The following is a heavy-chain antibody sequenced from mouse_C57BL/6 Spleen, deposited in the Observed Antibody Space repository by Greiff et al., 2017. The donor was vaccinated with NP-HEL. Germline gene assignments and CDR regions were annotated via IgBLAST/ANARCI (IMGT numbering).Heavy chain of an antibody. CDR3: ARSDGTDFVY. D-gene: IGHD2-3*01. J-gene: IGHJ3*01. V-gene: IGHV1-64*01. CDR2: IHPNSGST. Sequence: VQLQQSGAELVKPGASVKLSCKASGYTFTSYWMHWVKPRHGQGLEWIGMIHPNSGSTNYKEKFKGKVTLTVDNSSSTAYMQLSSLTSEASAVYYCARSDGTDFVYWSQGTLVTVAA. CDR1: GYTFTSYW.